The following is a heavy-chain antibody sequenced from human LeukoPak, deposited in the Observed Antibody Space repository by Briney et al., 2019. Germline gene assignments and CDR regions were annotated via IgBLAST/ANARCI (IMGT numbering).Heavy chain of an antibody. Sequence: PGGSLRLSCAASGFTFSSYSMNWVRQAPGKGLEWASSISSSSSYIYYADSAKGRFTISRDNSKNTLYLQMNSLRAEDTAVYYCAINWNLDSWGQGTLVTVSS. CDR2: ISSSSSYI. CDR1: GFTFSSYS. D-gene: IGHD1-20*01. J-gene: IGHJ4*02. V-gene: IGHV3-21*04. CDR3: AINWNLDS.